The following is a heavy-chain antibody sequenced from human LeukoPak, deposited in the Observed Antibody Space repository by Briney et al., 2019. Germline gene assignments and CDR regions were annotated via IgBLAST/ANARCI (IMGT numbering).Heavy chain of an antibody. Sequence: GGSLRLSCVASGITFSNYAVSWVRQAPEKGLGWVSVISGSAHKIRYADSVKGRFTISRDNSENIVYLQMNNLRAEDTAVYYCAGRVTGYSSGYVYWGQGTLVTVSS. D-gene: IGHD5-18*01. CDR3: AGRVTGYSSGYVY. V-gene: IGHV3-23*01. CDR2: ISGSAHKI. J-gene: IGHJ4*02. CDR1: GITFSNYA.